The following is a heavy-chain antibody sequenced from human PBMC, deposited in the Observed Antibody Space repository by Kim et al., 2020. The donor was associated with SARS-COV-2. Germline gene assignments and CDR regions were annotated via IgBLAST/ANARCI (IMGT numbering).Heavy chain of an antibody. V-gene: IGHV3-23*01. CDR3: AKHLRGQLPQGGDI. D-gene: IGHD2-2*01. J-gene: IGHJ3*02. Sequence: ADSVKGRLTISRDNSKNTLYLQMNSLRAEDTAVYYCAKHLRGQLPQGGDIWGQGTMVTVSS.